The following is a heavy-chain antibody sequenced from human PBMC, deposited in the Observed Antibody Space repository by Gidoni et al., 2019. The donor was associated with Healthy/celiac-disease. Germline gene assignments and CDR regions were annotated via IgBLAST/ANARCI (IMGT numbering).Heavy chain of an antibody. D-gene: IGHD3-16*01. Sequence: IPIFGTANYEQKFQGRVTITADESTSTAYMGLSSLRSEDTAVYCWGRGGGRDWFDPWGQGTLVTVSS. CDR3: GRGGGRDWFDP. J-gene: IGHJ5*02. CDR2: IPIFGTA. V-gene: IGHV1-69*01.